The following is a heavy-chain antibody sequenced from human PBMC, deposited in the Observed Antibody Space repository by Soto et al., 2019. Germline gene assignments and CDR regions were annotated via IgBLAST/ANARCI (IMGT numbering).Heavy chain of an antibody. CDR2: IKFDGSVK. CDR1: GFTFSDYW. Sequence: PGGSLRLSCEASGFTFSDYWMSWGRQAPGKGPEWVANIKFDGSVKQYVDSVRGRFSISRDNSRNSLFLQMNSLRAGDTAIYYCVKDGGYCSSSTCYSPRNHYFDSWGQGTLVTVSS. D-gene: IGHD2-2*01. J-gene: IGHJ4*02. CDR3: VKDGGYCSSSTCYSPRNHYFDS. V-gene: IGHV3-7*03.